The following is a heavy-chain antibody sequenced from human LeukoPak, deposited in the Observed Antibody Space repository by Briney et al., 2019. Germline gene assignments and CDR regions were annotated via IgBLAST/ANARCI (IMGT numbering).Heavy chain of an antibody. CDR1: GFTFDDYA. CDR2: ISGDGGSS. J-gene: IGHJ4*02. D-gene: IGHD6-19*01. CDR3: AKDTNSGWYRDFDY. V-gene: IGHV3-43*02. Sequence: GGSLRLSCAASGFTFDDYAMHWVRHAPGKGLEWVSLISGDGGSSYYADSVKGRFTISRDNSKNSLYLQMNSLRTEDTALYYCAKDTNSGWYRDFDYWGQGTLATVSS.